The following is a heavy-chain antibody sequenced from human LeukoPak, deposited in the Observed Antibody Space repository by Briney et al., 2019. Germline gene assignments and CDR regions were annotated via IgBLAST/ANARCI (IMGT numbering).Heavy chain of an antibody. CDR2: IYHSGST. V-gene: IGHV4-38-2*02. J-gene: IGHJ4*02. CDR3: ASKLWDLRYLDY. D-gene: IGHD5-18*01. Sequence: PSETLSLTCTVSGYSISSGYYWGWIRQPPGKGLEWIGSIYHSGSTYYNPSLKSRVTISVDTSKNQFSLKLSSVTAADTAVYYCASKLWDLRYLDYWGQGTLVTVSS. CDR1: GYSISSGYY.